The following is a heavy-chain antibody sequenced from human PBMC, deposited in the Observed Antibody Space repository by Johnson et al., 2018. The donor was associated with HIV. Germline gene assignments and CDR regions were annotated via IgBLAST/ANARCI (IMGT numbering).Heavy chain of an antibody. CDR3: ARGSGVLTGGDSDAFDI. V-gene: IGHV3-66*01. CDR1: GFTFSNFA. J-gene: IGHJ3*02. Sequence: LVESGGGLVQPGRSLRLSCAASGFTFSNFALHWVRQAPGKGLEWVSVIYSGGSTYYADSLKGRFTISRDNSKNTLYLQMNSLRAEDTAVYYCARGSGVLTGGDSDAFDIWGQGTMVTVSS. D-gene: IGHD4-17*01. CDR2: IYSGGST.